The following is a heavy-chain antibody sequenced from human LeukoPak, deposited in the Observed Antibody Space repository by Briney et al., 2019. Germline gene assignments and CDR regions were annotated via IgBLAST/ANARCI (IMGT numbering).Heavy chain of an antibody. D-gene: IGHD4-17*01. CDR3: ARTTAFDI. CDR2: INYSGST. J-gene: IGHJ3*02. V-gene: IGHV4-59*01. CDR1: GGSIRNYY. Sequence: SETLSLTCTVSGGSIRNYYWSWIRQPPGKGLEWIGYINYSGSTKYNPSLKSRATISVDTSKNQFSLKLTSVTAADTAVYYCARTTAFDIWGQGTMVTVSS.